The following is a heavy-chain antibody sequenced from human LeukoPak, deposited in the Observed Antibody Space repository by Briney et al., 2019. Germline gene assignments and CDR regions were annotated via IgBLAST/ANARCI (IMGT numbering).Heavy chain of an antibody. CDR3: ARTLLSTEYYYYYYMDV. CDR2: IIPIFGTA. D-gene: IGHD3-10*01. J-gene: IGHJ6*03. V-gene: IGHV1-69*05. Sequence: SVKVSCKASGGTFSSYAISWVRQAPGPGLEWLGGIIPIFGTANYAQKFQGRVTITTDESTSTAYMELSSLRSEDTAVYYCARTLLSTEYYYYYYMDVWGKGTTVTVSS. CDR1: GGTFSSYA.